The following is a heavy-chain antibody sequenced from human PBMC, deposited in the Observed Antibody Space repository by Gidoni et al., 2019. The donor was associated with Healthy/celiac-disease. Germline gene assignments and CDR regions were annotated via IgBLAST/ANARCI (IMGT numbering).Heavy chain of an antibody. CDR3: ARITAPFPYYYYYGMDV. V-gene: IGHV2-70*01. CDR1: GFSLSTSGMC. Sequence: QVTLRESGPALVKPTQTLTLTCTFSGFSLSTSGMCVSWIRQPPGKALEWLALIDWDDDKYYSTSLKTRLTISKDTSKNQVVLTMTNMDPVDTATYYCARITAPFPYYYYYGMDVWGQGTTVTVSS. D-gene: IGHD2-21*02. CDR2: IDWDDDK. J-gene: IGHJ6*02.